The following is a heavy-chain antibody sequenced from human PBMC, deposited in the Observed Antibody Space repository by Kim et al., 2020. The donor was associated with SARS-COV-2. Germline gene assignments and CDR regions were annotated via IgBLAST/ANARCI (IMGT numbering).Heavy chain of an antibody. Sequence: GGSLRLSCAASGFTFSSYWMSWVRQAPGKGLEWVANIKQDGSEKYYVDSVKGRFTISRDNAKNSLYLQMNSLRAEDTAVYYCARERITIFGVVIQDDYWGQGTLVTVSS. V-gene: IGHV3-7*01. J-gene: IGHJ4*02. CDR1: GFTFSSYW. CDR2: IKQDGSEK. D-gene: IGHD3-3*01. CDR3: ARERITIFGVVIQDDY.